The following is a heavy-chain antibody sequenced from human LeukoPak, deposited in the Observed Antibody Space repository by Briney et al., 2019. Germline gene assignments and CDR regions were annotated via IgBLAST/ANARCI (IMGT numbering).Heavy chain of an antibody. CDR3: ARGLRTYYYGSGSYGPSFDY. CDR1: GFTFSSYW. CDR2: INSDGSST. D-gene: IGHD3-10*01. Sequence: TGGSLRLSCAASGFTFSSYWMHWVRQAPGKGLVWVSRINSDGSSTSYADSVKGRFTISRDNAKNTLYLQMNSLGAEDTAVYYCARGLRTYYYGSGSYGPSFDYWGQGTLVTVSS. J-gene: IGHJ4*02. V-gene: IGHV3-74*01.